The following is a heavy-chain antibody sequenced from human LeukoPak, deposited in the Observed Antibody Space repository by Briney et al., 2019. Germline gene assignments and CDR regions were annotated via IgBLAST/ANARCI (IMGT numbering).Heavy chain of an antibody. CDR1: GFTFSSYW. V-gene: IGHV3-7*01. Sequence: GGSLRLSCVASGFTFSSYWMSWVRQAPGKGLEWVANIKQDGSEKYYVDSVKGRFTISRDNAKNSLYLQMNSLRAEDTAVYYCARDGHYDSSGYYYVGLDYWGQGTLVTVSS. J-gene: IGHJ4*02. D-gene: IGHD3-22*01. CDR2: IKQDGSEK. CDR3: ARDGHYDSSGYYYVGLDY.